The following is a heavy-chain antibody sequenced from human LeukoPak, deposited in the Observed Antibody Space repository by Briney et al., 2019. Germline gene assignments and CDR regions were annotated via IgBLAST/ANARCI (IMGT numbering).Heavy chain of an antibody. V-gene: IGHV4-34*01. J-gene: IGHJ4*02. CDR2: INHSGST. Sequence: SETLSLTCAVYGGSFSGYYWSWIRQPPGKGLEWIWEINHSGSTNYNPSLKSRVTISVDTSKNQFSLKLSSVTAADTAVYYCARGRRITMIVVVIFHPFDYWGQGTLVTVSS. CDR3: ARGRRITMIVVVIFHPFDY. D-gene: IGHD3-22*01. CDR1: GGSFSGYY.